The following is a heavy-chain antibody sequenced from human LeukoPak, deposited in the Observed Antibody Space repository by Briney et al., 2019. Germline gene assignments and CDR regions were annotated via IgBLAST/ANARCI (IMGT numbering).Heavy chain of an antibody. J-gene: IGHJ4*02. CDR2: INHSGST. Sequence: PSETLSLTCAVYGGSFSGYYWSWIRQPPGKGLEWIGEINHSGSTNYNPSLKSRVTISVDTSKNQFSLKLSSVTAADTAVYYCARRRVFGVVIISSFDYWGQGTLVTVSS. D-gene: IGHD3-3*01. V-gene: IGHV4-34*01. CDR3: ARRRVFGVVIISSFDY. CDR1: GGSFSGYY.